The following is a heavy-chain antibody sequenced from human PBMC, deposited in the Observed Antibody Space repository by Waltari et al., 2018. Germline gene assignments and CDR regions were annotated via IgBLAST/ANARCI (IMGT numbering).Heavy chain of an antibody. CDR2: IIPIFGTA. D-gene: IGHD2-15*01. CDR1: GGTFSSYA. Sequence: QVQLVQSGAEVKKPGSSVKVSCKASGGTFSSYAISWVRQAPGQGLEWMGGIIPIFGTANYAQKFQGRVTITADESTSTAYMELSSLRSEDTAVYYCARLPALGYCSGGSCYSHDYWGQGTLVTVSS. CDR3: ARLPALGYCSGGSCYSHDY. V-gene: IGHV1-69*01. J-gene: IGHJ4*02.